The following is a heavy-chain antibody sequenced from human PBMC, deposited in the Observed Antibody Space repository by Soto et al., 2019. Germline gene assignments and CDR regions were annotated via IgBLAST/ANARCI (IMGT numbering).Heavy chain of an antibody. CDR3: ARYCTNGVCDNNWFDP. CDR1: GYSISSGYY. Sequence: ETLSLTCAVSGYSISSGYYWGWIRQPPGKGLEWIGNIYQSGSTYYNPSLKSRVTISVDTSKNQFSLKLTSVTAADTAVYYCARYCTNGVCDNNWFDPWGQGTLVTVSS. J-gene: IGHJ5*02. D-gene: IGHD2-8*01. CDR2: IYQSGST. V-gene: IGHV4-38-2*01.